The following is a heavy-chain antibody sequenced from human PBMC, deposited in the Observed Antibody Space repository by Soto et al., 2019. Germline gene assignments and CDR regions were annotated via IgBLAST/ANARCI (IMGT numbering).Heavy chain of an antibody. D-gene: IGHD3-10*01. CDR3: ARHNYGSGSTYFDY. CDR2: IYYSGST. Sequence: PSETLSLTCIVSGGSISGYYWSWIRQPPGKGLEWIGYIYYSGSTNYNPSLKSRVTISVDTSKNQFSLKLNSMTAADTAVYYCARHNYGSGSTYFDYWGQGTLVTVSS. CDR1: GGSISGYY. J-gene: IGHJ4*02. V-gene: IGHV4-59*08.